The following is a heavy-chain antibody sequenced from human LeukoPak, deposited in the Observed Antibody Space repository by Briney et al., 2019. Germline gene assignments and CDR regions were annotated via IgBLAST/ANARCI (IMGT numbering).Heavy chain of an antibody. Sequence: GASVKVSCKASGYTFTSYGISWVRQAPGQGLEWMGWISAYNGNTNYAQKLQGRVTMTTDTSTSTAYMELRSLRSDDTAVYYCARDQYIGPKPNYYDSSGYWYWGQGTLVTVSS. CDR3: ARDQYIGPKPNYYDSSGYWY. CDR1: GYTFTSYG. D-gene: IGHD3-22*01. V-gene: IGHV1-18*01. CDR2: ISAYNGNT. J-gene: IGHJ4*02.